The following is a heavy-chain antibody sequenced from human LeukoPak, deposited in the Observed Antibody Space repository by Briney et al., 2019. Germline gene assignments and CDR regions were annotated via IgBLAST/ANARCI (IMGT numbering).Heavy chain of an antibody. V-gene: IGHV4-39*02. J-gene: IGHJ4*02. CDR3: AKRDDSGGNLVDL. CDR1: GGSIRSGSHY. CDR2: IYYSGST. D-gene: IGHD3-22*01. Sequence: PSETLSLTCTVSGGSIRSGSHYWAWIRPPPGKELEWIGSIYYSGSTYYNPSLENRVTISIDTYKIHFSLKLSSLSAADTSVYYCAKRDDSGGNLVDLWGQGTLVTVS.